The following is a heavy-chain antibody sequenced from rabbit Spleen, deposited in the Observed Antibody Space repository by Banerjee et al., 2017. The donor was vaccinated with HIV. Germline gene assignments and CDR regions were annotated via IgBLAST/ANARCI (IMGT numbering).Heavy chain of an antibody. CDR1: GFDFSSYG. J-gene: IGHJ4*01. V-gene: IGHV1S47*01. Sequence: QDQLVESGGGLVQPGGSLKLSCKASGFDFSSYGVSWVRQAPGKGLEWIGYIDPIFGSTYYASWVNGRFTISSHNAQNTLYLQLNSLTAADTATYFCVRDQAGYVGYDPYYFNLWGPGTLVTVS. CDR2: IDPIFGST. CDR3: VRDQAGYVGYDPYYFNL. D-gene: IGHD7-1*01.